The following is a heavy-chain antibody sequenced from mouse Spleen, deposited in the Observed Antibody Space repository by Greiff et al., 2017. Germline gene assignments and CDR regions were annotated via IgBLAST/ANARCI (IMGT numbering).Heavy chain of an antibody. V-gene: IGHV5-12-1*01. CDR1: GFAFSSYD. CDR2: ISSGGGST. D-gene: IGHD2-10*02. Sequence: EVQVVESGGGLVKPGGSLKLSCAASGFAFSSYDMSWVRQTPEKRLEWVAYISSGGGSTYYPDTVKGRFTISRDNAKNTLYLQMSSLKSEDTAMYYCARHPYGNYDWYFDVWGAGTTVTVSS. J-gene: IGHJ1*01. CDR3: ARHPYGNYDWYFDV.